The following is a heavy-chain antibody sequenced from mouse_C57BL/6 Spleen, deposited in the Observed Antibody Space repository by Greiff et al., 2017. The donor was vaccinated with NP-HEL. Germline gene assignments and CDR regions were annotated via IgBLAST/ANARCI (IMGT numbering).Heavy chain of an antibody. D-gene: IGHD1-1*01. CDR1: GYTFTSYW. CDR2: IHPNSGST. Sequence: VQLQQPGAELVKPGASVKLSCKASGYTFTSYWMHWVKQRPGQGLEWIGMIHPNSGSTNYNEKFKSKATLTVDKSSSTAYMQRSSLTSEDSAVYYCARECSSYGGFAYWGQGTLVTVSA. V-gene: IGHV1-64*01. J-gene: IGHJ3*01. CDR3: ARECSSYGGFAY.